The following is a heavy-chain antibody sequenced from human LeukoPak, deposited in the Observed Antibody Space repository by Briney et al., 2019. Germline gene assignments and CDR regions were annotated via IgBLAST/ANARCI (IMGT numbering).Heavy chain of an antibody. D-gene: IGHD2-2*01. CDR1: GGSISSFY. J-gene: IGHJ3*02. CDR2: IYYSGST. CDR3: ATGGYQLLADAFDI. Sequence: PSETLSLTCTVSGGSISSFYWSWIRQPPGTGLEWIGYIYYSGSTNYNPSLKSRVTISVDTSKNQFSLKLSSVTAADTAVYYCATGGYQLLADAFDIWGQGTMVTVSS. V-gene: IGHV4-59*01.